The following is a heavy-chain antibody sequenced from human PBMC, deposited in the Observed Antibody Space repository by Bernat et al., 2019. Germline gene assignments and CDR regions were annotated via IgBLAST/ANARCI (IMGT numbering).Heavy chain of an antibody. CDR1: GFTLNDFA. D-gene: IGHD2-21*01. CDR3: ARAKLIPRVDAFDM. CDR2: IYSDGGT. V-gene: IGHV3-NL1*01. Sequence: QVQVVESGGGVVQPGRSLRLSCTASGFTLNDFAMYWVRQAPGKGLEWVSVIYSDGGTYYADSVKGRFTISRDNSKNTLYLQMNSLRAEDTAVYYCARAKLIPRVDAFDMWGQGTMVTVSS. J-gene: IGHJ3*02.